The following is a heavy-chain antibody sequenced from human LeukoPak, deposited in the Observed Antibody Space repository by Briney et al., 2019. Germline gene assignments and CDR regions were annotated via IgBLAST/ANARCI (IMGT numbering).Heavy chain of an antibody. J-gene: IGHJ3*02. CDR1: GGSISSYY. CDR3: ASYIPQMDTIASDAFDI. Sequence: PSETLSLTCTVSGGSISSYYWSWIRQPAGKGLEWIGHIYTSGSTNYNPSLKSRVTMSVDTSKNQFSLKLRSVTAADTAVYYCASYIPQMDTIASDAFDIWGQGTMVTVSS. D-gene: IGHD5-24*01. V-gene: IGHV4-4*07. CDR2: IYTSGST.